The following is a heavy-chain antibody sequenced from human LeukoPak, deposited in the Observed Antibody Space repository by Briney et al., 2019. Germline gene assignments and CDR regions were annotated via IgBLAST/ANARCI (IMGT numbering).Heavy chain of an antibody. CDR3: ARDEFMVRGAIPGGMDV. Sequence: GGSLRLSCAASGFTFSTYAMHWVRQAPGKGLEWVAVISYDGSNKYYADSVNARFTISRDNSKNTLYLQMNSLRAEDTAVYYCARDEFMVRGAIPGGMDVWGQGTTVTVSS. V-gene: IGHV3-30-3*01. J-gene: IGHJ6*02. CDR1: GFTFSTYA. D-gene: IGHD3-10*01. CDR2: ISYDGSNK.